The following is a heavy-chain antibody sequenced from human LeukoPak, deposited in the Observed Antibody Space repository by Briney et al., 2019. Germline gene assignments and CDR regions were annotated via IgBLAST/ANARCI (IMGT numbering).Heavy chain of an antibody. CDR3: ARERSDRYCSSTSCYNYYYGMDV. V-gene: IGHV1-69*13. D-gene: IGHD2-2*02. CDR1: GGTFSSYA. CDR2: IIPIFGTA. J-gene: IGHJ6*02. Sequence: GASVKVSCKASGGTFSSYAISWVRQAPGQGLEWMGGIIPIFGTANYAQKFQGRVTITADESTSTAYMELSSLRSEDTAVYYCARERSDRYCSSTSCYNYYYGMDVWGQGTTVTVSS.